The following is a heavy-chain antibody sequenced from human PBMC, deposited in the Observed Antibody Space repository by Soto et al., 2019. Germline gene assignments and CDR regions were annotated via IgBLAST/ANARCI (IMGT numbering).Heavy chain of an antibody. J-gene: IGHJ6*02. Sequence: QVQLVQSGAEVKKPGASVKVSCKASGYTFTSYAMHWVRQAPGQRLEWMGWINAGNGNTKYSQKFQGRGTITRDTSASTAYMELSSLRSEDTAVYYCARGSDSFRRVVYYYYYYGMDVWGQGTTVTVSS. CDR1: GYTFTSYA. D-gene: IGHD2-2*01. V-gene: IGHV1-3*01. CDR3: ARGSDSFRRVVYYYYYYGMDV. CDR2: INAGNGNT.